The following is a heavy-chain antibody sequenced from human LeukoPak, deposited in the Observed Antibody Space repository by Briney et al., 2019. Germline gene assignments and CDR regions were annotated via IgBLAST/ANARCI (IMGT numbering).Heavy chain of an antibody. V-gene: IGHV3-48*02. D-gene: IGHD1-26*01. J-gene: IGHJ5*02. CDR1: GFTFSSYS. CDR2: ISGSSLTI. CDR3: ASDQSGGSYLGGPNWFDP. Sequence: GGSLRLSCAASGFTFSSYSMSRVRQAPGKGLEWVSYISGSSLTIYYTDSVKGRFTISRDNAKNSLYLQMNSLRDEDTAVYYCASDQSGGSYLGGPNWFDPWGQGTLVTVSS.